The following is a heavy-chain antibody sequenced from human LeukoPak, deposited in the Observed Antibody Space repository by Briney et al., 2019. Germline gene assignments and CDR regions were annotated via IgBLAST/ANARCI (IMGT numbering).Heavy chain of an antibody. J-gene: IGHJ6*03. CDR1: GGTFSSYA. CDR3: ARAGYDFWSGYYYYYYYMDV. Sequence: ASVKVPCKASGGTFSSYAISWVRQATGQGLEWMGRIIPILGIANYAQKFQGRVTITADKSTSTAYMELSSLRSEDTAVYYCARAGYDFWSGYYYYYYYMDVWGKGTTVTVSS. D-gene: IGHD3-3*01. V-gene: IGHV1-69*04. CDR2: IIPILGIA.